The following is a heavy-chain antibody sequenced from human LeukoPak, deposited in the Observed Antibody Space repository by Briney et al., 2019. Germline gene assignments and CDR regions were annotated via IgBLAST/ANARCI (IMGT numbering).Heavy chain of an antibody. CDR2: IYSGGST. J-gene: IGHJ4*02. CDR1: GLSVRNKY. Sequence: GGSLRLSCAASGLSVRNKYMGWVRQAPEKGLEWASVIYSGGSTYYADSVRGRFTISRDNSNNALYLQMNTLRVDDTAVYYCATRPDGSDHPYFDYWGQGTLVTVSS. D-gene: IGHD5-12*01. V-gene: IGHV3-66*01. CDR3: ATRPDGSDHPYFDY.